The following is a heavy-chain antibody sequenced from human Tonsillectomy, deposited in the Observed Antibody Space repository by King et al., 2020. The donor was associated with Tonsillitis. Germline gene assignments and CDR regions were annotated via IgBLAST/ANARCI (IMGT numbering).Heavy chain of an antibody. CDR1: GFTFSSYA. D-gene: IGHD5-12*01. V-gene: IGHV3-23*04. CDR2: ISGSGGNT. Sequence: VQLVESGGGLVQPGGSLRLSCAASGFTFSSYAMSWVRQAPGKGLEWVSTISGSGGNTDHADSVKGRLTISRDNSKNTLYLQMNSRRAEDTAVYYCAKDLRVATISLTFDYWGQGTLVTVSS. CDR3: AKDLRVATISLTFDY. J-gene: IGHJ4*02.